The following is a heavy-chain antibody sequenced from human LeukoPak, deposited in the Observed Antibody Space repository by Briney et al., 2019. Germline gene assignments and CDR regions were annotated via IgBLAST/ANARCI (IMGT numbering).Heavy chain of an antibody. CDR1: GFTFSSYD. D-gene: IGHD6-13*01. Sequence: GGSLRLSCAASGFTFSSYDMHGLRQATGKGVEGGSAIGTAGDTYYTGSVKGRFTISRENAKNSLYLQMNSLRAGDTAVYYCARSRRPSSSWYMNYWGQGTLVTVSS. J-gene: IGHJ4*02. CDR3: ARSRRPSSSWYMNY. CDR2: IGTAGDT. V-gene: IGHV3-13*01.